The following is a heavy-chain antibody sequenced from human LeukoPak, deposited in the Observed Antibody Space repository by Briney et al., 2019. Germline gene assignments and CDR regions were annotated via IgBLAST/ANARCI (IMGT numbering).Heavy chain of an antibody. CDR1: GCTFTSYA. CDR3: ARGTMVRGVGGY. J-gene: IGHJ4*02. CDR2: INAGNGNT. V-gene: IGHV1-3*01. D-gene: IGHD3-10*01. Sequence: ASVKVSCKASGCTFTSYAMHWVRQAPGQRLEWMGWINAGNGNTTYSQKFQGRVTITRDTSASTAYMELSSLRSEDTAVYYCARGTMVRGVGGYWGQGTLVTVSS.